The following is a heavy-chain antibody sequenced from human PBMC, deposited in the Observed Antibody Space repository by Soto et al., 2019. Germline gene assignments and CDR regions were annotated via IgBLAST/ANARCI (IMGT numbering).Heavy chain of an antibody. J-gene: IGHJ4*02. D-gene: IGHD6-19*01. V-gene: IGHV1-69*01. CDR1: GGTFSSYA. Sequence: QVQLVQSGAEVKKPGSSVKVSCKASGGTFSSYAISWVRQAPGQGLEWMGGIIPIFGTANYAQKFQGRVTITADESTSTAYMELSSLRSEDTAVYYCARVNRNRAVAGNACLDYWGQGTLVTVSS. CDR2: IIPIFGTA. CDR3: ARVNRNRAVAGNACLDY.